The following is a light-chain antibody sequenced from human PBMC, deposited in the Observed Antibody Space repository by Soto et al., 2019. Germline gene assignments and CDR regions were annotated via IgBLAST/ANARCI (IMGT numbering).Light chain of an antibody. Sequence: EFVLTQSPGTLSLSPGERATLSCRASQSVRSNYLAWYQQKPGQSPRLLISGASNRATRNPDWFSGSGSGTDFTLTISRLEPEDLAVFYCQHYGSSAYTFGQGTTLEIK. CDR3: QHYGSSAYT. J-gene: IGKJ2*01. V-gene: IGKV3-20*01. CDR1: QSVRSNY. CDR2: GAS.